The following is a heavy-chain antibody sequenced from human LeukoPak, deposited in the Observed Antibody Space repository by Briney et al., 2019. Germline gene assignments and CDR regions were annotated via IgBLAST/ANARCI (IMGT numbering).Heavy chain of an antibody. CDR2: INHSGST. D-gene: IGHD3-3*01. Sequence: SETLSLTCAVYGGSFSGYYWSWIRQPPGKGLEWIGEINHSGSTNYNPSLKGRVTISVGTSKNQFSLKLSSVTAADTAVYYCARGGMTIFGVVIGRAFDYWGQGTLVTVSS. CDR1: GGSFSGYY. CDR3: ARGGMTIFGVVIGRAFDY. V-gene: IGHV4-34*01. J-gene: IGHJ4*02.